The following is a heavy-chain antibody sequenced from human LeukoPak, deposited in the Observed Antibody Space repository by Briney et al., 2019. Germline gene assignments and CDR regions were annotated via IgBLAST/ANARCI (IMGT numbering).Heavy chain of an antibody. CDR1: GDSVSTSSAA. CDR3: AREWGDGFDI. CDR2: TYYRSKWYN. D-gene: IGHD3-16*01. Sequence: SQTLSLTCAISGDSVSTSSAAWNWIRQSPSRGLEWLGRTYYRSKWYNDYAVSVRSRITIKPDTSKNQFSLQLDSVTPEDTAVYYCAREWGDGFDIWGQGTVVTVSS. J-gene: IGHJ3*02. V-gene: IGHV6-1*01.